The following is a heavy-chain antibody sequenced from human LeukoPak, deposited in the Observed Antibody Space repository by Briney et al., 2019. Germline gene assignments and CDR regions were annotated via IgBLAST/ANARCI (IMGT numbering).Heavy chain of an antibody. CDR1: GFTFSSYA. V-gene: IGHV3-23*01. J-gene: IGHJ4*02. CDR2: IRGIGGST. D-gene: IGHD2-2*01. CDR3: AKDKYQLLSPNYFDH. Sequence: PGGSLRLSCAASGFTFSSYAMSWVRQAPGKGLEWDSAIRGIGGSTYYADSVKGRFTISRDNSKNTLYLQMNSLRAEDTAVYDCAKDKYQLLSPNYFDHWGRGILVTVSS.